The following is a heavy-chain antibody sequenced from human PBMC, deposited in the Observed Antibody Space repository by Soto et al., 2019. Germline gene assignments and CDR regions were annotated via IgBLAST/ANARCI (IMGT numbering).Heavy chain of an antibody. V-gene: IGHV3-9*01. CDR2: ISWNSGSI. Sequence: EVQLVESGGGLVQPGRSLRLSCAASGFTFDDYAMHWVRQAPGKGLEWVSGISWNSGSIGYADSVKGRFTISRDNAKNSLYLQMNSLRAEDTALYDCAKDNRASAGYFDYWGQGTLVNVSS. D-gene: IGHD5-12*01. J-gene: IGHJ4*02. CDR3: AKDNRASAGYFDY. CDR1: GFTFDDYA.